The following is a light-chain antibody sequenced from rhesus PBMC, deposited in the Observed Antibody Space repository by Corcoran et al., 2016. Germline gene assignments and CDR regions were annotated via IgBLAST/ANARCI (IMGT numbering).Light chain of an antibody. CDR1: SSDIGSYNY. CDR3: ISYAGTNTYI. Sequence: AALTQPPSVPGSPGQSVTISCTGTSSDIGSYNYVSWYQQHPGKAPKVMIYDVSQRPSGVSDRFTGSKSGNTASLTISGLQAEDEADYYCISYAGTNTYIFGDGTRLTVL. J-gene: IGLJ1*01. CDR2: DVS. V-gene: IGLV2-23*01.